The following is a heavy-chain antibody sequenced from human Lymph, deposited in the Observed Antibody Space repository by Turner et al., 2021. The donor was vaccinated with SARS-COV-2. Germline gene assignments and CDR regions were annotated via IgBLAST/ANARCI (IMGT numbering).Heavy chain of an antibody. CDR3: ARGFDY. Sequence: QVQLQESGRGLVKPSETLSLTCTVPGGSISSYYWGWIREPPGKGLEWIGYIYDSGGNNYNPSLKSRVTISVDTSKNQFSRRLSSVTAADTAVYYCARGFDYWGQGTLVTVSS. CDR2: IYDSGGN. V-gene: IGHV4-4*08. CDR1: GGSISSYY. J-gene: IGHJ4*02.